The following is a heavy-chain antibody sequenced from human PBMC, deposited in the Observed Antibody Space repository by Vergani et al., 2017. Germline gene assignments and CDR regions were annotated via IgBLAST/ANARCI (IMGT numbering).Heavy chain of an antibody. CDR2: IHYSGIT. CDR1: GCSISSGGYY. Sequence: QVQLQESGPGLVKPSQTLSLTCTVSGCSISSGGYYWSWIRQHPGKRLEWIGYIHYSGITYHNPSLKSRVTISVDTSKNQFSLKLISVTAADTAVYCRARVRYYDGSGGYYDYYMDGWGEGTTVTVSS. V-gene: IGHV4-31*03. CDR3: ARVRYYDGSGGYYDYYMDG. D-gene: IGHD3-22*01. J-gene: IGHJ6*03.